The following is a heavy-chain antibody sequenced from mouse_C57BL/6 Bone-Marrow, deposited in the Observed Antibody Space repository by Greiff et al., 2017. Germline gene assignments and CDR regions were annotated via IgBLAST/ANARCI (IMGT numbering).Heavy chain of an antibody. Sequence: VQLQQSGPELVKPGASVKISCKASGYAFSSSWMNWVKQRPGKGLEWIGRIYPGDGDTNYNGKFKGKATLTADKSSSTAYMQLSSLTSEDSAVYFCAATVVATRKYFDYWGQGTTLTVSS. CDR1: GYAFSSSW. CDR3: AATVVATRKYFDY. CDR2: IYPGDGDT. D-gene: IGHD1-1*01. V-gene: IGHV1-82*01. J-gene: IGHJ2*01.